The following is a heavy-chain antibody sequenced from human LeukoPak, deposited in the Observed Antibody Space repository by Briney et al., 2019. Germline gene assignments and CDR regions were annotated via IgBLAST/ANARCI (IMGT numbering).Heavy chain of an antibody. V-gene: IGHV1-18*01. CDR2: SSAYNGNT. CDR1: GYTFSNYG. D-gene: IGHD3-16*01. CDR3: ARDQGFGTLDY. Sequence: VASVKVSCKASGYTFSNYGISWVRQAPGEGLEWMGRSSAYNGNTNYAQKFQGRVTMTTDTSTSTAYMELRSLRSDDTAVYYCARDQGFGTLDYWGQGTLVTVSS. J-gene: IGHJ4*02.